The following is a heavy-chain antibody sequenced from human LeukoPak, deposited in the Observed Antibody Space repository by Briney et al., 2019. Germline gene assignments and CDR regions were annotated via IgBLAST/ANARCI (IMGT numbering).Heavy chain of an antibody. J-gene: IGHJ4*02. CDR1: GGFISSSSYY. V-gene: IGHV4-39*01. CDR3: ARRPGDYDPYYLDY. Sequence: SETLSLTCTVSGGFISSSSYYWGWIRQPPGKGLEWIGSIYYSGSTYYNPSLKSRVTISVDTSKDQFSLKLSSVTAADTAVYYCARRPGDYDPYYLDYWGQGTLVTVSS. D-gene: IGHD4-17*01. CDR2: IYYSGST.